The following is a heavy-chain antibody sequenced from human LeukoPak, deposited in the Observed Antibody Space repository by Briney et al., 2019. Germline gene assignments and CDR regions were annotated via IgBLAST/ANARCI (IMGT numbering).Heavy chain of an antibody. D-gene: IGHD3-22*01. CDR1: GYTFTSYW. CDR2: IYPGNSDT. CDR3: ARLRDSKNWFDP. J-gene: IGHJ5*02. V-gene: IGHV5-51*01. Sequence: GESLKIFCKGSGYTFTSYWIGWVRQMPGKGLEWMGIIYPGNSDTRYSPSFQGQVTISVDKSISTAYLQWSSLKASDTAMYYCARLRDSKNWFDPWGQGTLVTVSS.